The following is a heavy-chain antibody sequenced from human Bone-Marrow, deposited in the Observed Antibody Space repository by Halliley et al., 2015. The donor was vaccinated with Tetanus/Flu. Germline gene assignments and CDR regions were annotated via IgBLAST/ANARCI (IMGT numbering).Heavy chain of an antibody. CDR1: GLTFSGYW. J-gene: IGHJ5*02. D-gene: IGHD7-27*01. CDR2: INSDATSK. Sequence: SLRLSCAASGLTFSGYWMHWIRQVPGKGPVWVSRINSDATSKAYADAVKGRFTISRDNAKNTLYLQMNSLRVEDTAVYYCARALDSGARRGGGFGPWGQGTLVTVSS. CDR3: ARALDSGARRGGGFGP. V-gene: IGHV3-74*01.